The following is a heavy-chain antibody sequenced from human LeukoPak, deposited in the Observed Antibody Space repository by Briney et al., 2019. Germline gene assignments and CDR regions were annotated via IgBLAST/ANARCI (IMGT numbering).Heavy chain of an antibody. V-gene: IGHV4-4*09. J-gene: IGHJ3*02. Sequence: SETLSLTCTVSGGSISSYYWSWIRQPPGKGLEWIGYIYTSGSTNYNPSLKSRVTISVDTPKNQFSLKLSSVTAADTAVYYCATTSGYCSSTSCYENDAFDIWGQGTMVTVSS. CDR3: ATTSGYCSSTSCYENDAFDI. D-gene: IGHD2-2*01. CDR2: IYTSGST. CDR1: GGSISSYY.